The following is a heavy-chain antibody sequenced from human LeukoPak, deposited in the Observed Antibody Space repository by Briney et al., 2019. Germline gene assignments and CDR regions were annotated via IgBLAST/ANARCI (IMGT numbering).Heavy chain of an antibody. Sequence: ASVKVSCKASGYTFTGYYMHWVRQAPGQGLVWMGWINPNSGGTHYAEEFQGRVTMTRDTSISTAYMELSRLRSDDTAVYYCARDLGGYCSGGSCYSPNWFDPWGQGTLVTVSS. CDR3: ARDLGGYCSGGSCYSPNWFDP. V-gene: IGHV1-2*02. CDR1: GYTFTGYY. CDR2: INPNSGGT. D-gene: IGHD2-15*01. J-gene: IGHJ5*02.